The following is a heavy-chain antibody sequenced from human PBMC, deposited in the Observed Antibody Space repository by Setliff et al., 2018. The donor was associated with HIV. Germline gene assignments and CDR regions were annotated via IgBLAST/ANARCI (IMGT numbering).Heavy chain of an antibody. CDR2: IRYDGSQK. CDR1: VFTFNNYG. CDR3: ARAYDILTGYPL. Sequence: PGGSLRLSCAASVFTFNNYGMNWVRQAPGKGLEWVAFIRYDGSQKYYVDSVKGRFTISRDNSKNTLYLQMNSLRAEDTAVYYCARAYDILTGYPLWGQGTLVTVSS. D-gene: IGHD3-9*01. J-gene: IGHJ4*02. V-gene: IGHV3-30*02.